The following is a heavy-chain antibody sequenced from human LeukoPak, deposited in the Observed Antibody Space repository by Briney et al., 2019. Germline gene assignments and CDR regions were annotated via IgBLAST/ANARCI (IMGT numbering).Heavy chain of an antibody. Sequence: ASVKVSCKASGYTFTGYYMHWVRQAPGRGLEWMGWINPNCGGTNYAQKFQGRVTMTRDTSISTAYMELSRLRSDDTAVYYCARGPVAEDYYYGMDVCGQGTTVTVSS. CDR3: ARGPVAEDYYYGMDV. CDR2: INPNCGGT. D-gene: IGHD6-19*01. CDR1: GYTFTGYY. V-gene: IGHV1-2*02. J-gene: IGHJ6*02.